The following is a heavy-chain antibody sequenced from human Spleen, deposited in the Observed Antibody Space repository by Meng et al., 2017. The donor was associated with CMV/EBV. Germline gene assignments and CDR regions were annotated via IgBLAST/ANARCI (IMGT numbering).Heavy chain of an antibody. J-gene: IGHJ6*02. CDR2: INSDGSST. CDR3: ARDPWGMDV. V-gene: IGHV3-74*01. CDR1: GFTLSSNW. Sequence: GGSLRLSCAVSGFTLSSNWMHWVRQAPGKGLVWVSHINSDGSSTTYADNVQGRFTISRDNAKNTLYLQMNSLRAEDTAVYYCARDPWGMDVWGQGTTVTV.